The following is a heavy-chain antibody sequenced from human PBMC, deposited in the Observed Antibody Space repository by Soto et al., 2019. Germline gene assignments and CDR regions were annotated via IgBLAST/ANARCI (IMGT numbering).Heavy chain of an antibody. CDR1: GYSFTSYW. CDR2: IYPGDSDT. Sequence: PGESLKISCKGSGYSFTSYWIGWVRQMPGKGLEWMGIIYPGDSDTRYSPSFQGQVTISADKSISTAYLQWSSLKASDTAMYYCARHLYCSGGSCGDPYYCYYMDVWGKGTTVTVSS. V-gene: IGHV5-51*01. D-gene: IGHD2-15*01. CDR3: ARHLYCSGGSCGDPYYCYYMDV. J-gene: IGHJ6*03.